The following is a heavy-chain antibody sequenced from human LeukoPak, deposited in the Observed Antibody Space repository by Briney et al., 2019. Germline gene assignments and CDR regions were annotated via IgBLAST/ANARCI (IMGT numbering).Heavy chain of an antibody. D-gene: IGHD4-17*01. CDR3: ARGHTADFDY. V-gene: IGHV3-64*01. CDR1: GFTFSSYA. J-gene: IGHJ4*02. CDR2: ISSNGGST. Sequence: GGSLRTPCAAPGFTFSSYAMHWVRPAPGKGLEYVSAISSNGGSTYYANSVKGRFTISRDNSKNTLYLQMGSLRAEDMAVYYCARGHTADFDYWGQGTLVTVSS.